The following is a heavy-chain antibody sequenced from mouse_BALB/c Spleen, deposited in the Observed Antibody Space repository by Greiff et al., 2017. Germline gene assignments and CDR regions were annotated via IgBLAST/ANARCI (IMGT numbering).Heavy chain of an antibody. CDR3: TRYDYDAVDY. J-gene: IGHJ2*01. V-gene: IGHV1-15*01. Sequence: VQLQESGAELVRPGASVTLSCKASGYTFTDYEMHWVKQTPVHGLEWIGAIDPETGGTAYNQKFKGKATLTADKSSSTAYMELRSLTSEDSAVYYCTRYDYDAVDYWGQGTTLTVSS. D-gene: IGHD2-4*01. CDR2: IDPETGGT. CDR1: GYTFTDYE.